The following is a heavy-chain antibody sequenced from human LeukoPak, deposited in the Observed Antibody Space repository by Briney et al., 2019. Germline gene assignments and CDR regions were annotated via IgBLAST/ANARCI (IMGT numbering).Heavy chain of an antibody. J-gene: IGHJ4*02. CDR3: AREEQYCSSSACQFDY. Sequence: GGSLRLSCVGSGFTFSSHDMIWVRQAPGKGLEWVSDIGGRDTRINYADSVKGRFTISRDNSKNTVYLQMSSLRVEDTAIYYCAREEQYCSSSACQFDYWGQGTLVTVSS. D-gene: IGHD2-2*01. CDR2: IGGRDTRI. CDR1: GFTFSSHD. V-gene: IGHV3-23*01.